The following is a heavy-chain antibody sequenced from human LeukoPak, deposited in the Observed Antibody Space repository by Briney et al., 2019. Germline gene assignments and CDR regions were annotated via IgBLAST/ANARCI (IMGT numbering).Heavy chain of an antibody. CDR2: IYYSGST. Sequence: SQTLSLTCTVSGGSISSGDYYWTWIRQPPGKGLESIGFIYYSGSTYYNPSLKSRLTISVDTSKNQFSLNLSSVTAADTAVYYCARGSRITMATINYFDYWGQGTLVTVSS. J-gene: IGHJ4*02. V-gene: IGHV4-30-4*01. D-gene: IGHD3-10*01. CDR1: GGSISSGDYY. CDR3: ARGSRITMATINYFDY.